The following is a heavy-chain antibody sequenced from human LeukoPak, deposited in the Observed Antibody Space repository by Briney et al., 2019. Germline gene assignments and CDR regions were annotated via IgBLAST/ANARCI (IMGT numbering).Heavy chain of an antibody. Sequence: SETLSLTCTVSGGSISSSSYYWGWIRQPPGKGLEWIGSIYYSGSTYYNPSLKSRATIFVDTSKNQFSLKLSSVTAADTAVYYCAWGSGSYWSFDYWGQGTLVTVSS. CDR1: GGSISSSSYY. CDR2: IYYSGST. V-gene: IGHV4-39*01. CDR3: AWGSGSYWSFDY. J-gene: IGHJ4*02. D-gene: IGHD3-10*01.